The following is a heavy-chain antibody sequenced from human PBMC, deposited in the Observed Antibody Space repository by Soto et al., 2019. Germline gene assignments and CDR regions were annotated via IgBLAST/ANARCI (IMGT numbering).Heavy chain of an antibody. D-gene: IGHD4-17*01. J-gene: IGHJ4*02. V-gene: IGHV3-23*01. CDR2: IGASGGST. CDR3: AMETYGDHAIDF. CDR1: GFTFSRYV. Sequence: PGGSLRLSCAASGFTFSRYVMSWVRQAPGKGLEWVSGIGASGGSTYYADSVKGRFTISRDNSKNTLFLQMNSLRVEDTAVYYCAMETYGDHAIDFWGQGTLVTVSS.